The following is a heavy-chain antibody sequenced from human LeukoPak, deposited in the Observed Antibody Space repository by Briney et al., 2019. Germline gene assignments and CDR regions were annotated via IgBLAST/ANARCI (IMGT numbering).Heavy chain of an antibody. V-gene: IGHV3-23*01. CDR1: GFTFSSYA. D-gene: IGHD6-19*01. CDR3: AKDPEQWLVEYAFDI. J-gene: IGHJ3*02. Sequence: GGSLRLSCAASGFTFSSYAMSWVRQAPGEGLEWVSAISGSGGSTYYADSVKGRFTISRDNSKNTLYLQMNSLRAEDTAVYYCAKDPEQWLVEYAFDIWGQGTMVTVSS. CDR2: ISGSGGST.